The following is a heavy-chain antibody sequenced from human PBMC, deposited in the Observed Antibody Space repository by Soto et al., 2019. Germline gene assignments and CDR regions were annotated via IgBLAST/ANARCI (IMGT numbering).Heavy chain of an antibody. V-gene: IGHV1-69*13. J-gene: IGHJ4*02. D-gene: IGHD3-10*01. CDR2: IIPIFGTA. CDR3: ARNPRVELLWFGELYY. Sequence: SVKVSCKASGGTFSSYAISWVRQAPGQGLEWMGGIIPIFGTANYAQKFQGRVTITADESTSTAYMELSSLRSEDTAVYYCARNPRVELLWFGELYYWGQGTLVTVSS. CDR1: GGTFSSYA.